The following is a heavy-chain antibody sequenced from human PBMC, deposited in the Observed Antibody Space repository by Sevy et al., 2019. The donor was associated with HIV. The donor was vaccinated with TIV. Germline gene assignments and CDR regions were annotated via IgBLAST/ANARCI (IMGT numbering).Heavy chain of an antibody. CDR2: INPHIGGT. V-gene: IGHV1-2*02. CDR3: ARGDSLVVPPATVDY. CDR1: GYTFTDYY. J-gene: IGHJ4*02. D-gene: IGHD2-2*01. Sequence: GSVKVSCKASGYTFTDYYIHWVRQAPGQGLEWMGWINPHIGGTNFAQKFQGRVTMTRDTSISTAYLDLSRLRSDDTAIYYCARGDSLVVPPATVDYWGQGTLVTVSS.